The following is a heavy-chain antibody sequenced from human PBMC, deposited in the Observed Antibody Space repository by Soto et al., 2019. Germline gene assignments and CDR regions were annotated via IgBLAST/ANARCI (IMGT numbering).Heavy chain of an antibody. Sequence: QVQLQESGPGLVKPSQTLSLTCTVSGGSISSGDYYWSWIRQPPGKGLEWIGYIYYSGSTYYNPSLKSRVTISVDTSKNQFSLKLSSVTAADTAVYYCARARGYDFWSGSNVWFDPWGQGTLVTVSS. CDR1: GGSISSGDYY. V-gene: IGHV4-30-4*01. D-gene: IGHD3-3*01. CDR3: ARARGYDFWSGSNVWFDP. J-gene: IGHJ5*02. CDR2: IYYSGST.